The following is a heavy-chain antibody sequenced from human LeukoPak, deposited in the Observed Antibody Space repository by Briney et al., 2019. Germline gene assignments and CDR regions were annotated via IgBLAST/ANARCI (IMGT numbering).Heavy chain of an antibody. D-gene: IGHD3-16*01. Sequence: GGSLRLSCAASGFTFSSYSMTWVRQAPGKGLEWVSYISSSSSTIYYADSVKGRFTISRDNAKNSLYLQMNSLRAEDTAVYYCAKDGGPRGGDYWGQGTLVTVSS. CDR3: AKDGGPRGGDY. CDR2: ISSSSSTI. CDR1: GFTFSSYS. J-gene: IGHJ4*02. V-gene: IGHV3-48*01.